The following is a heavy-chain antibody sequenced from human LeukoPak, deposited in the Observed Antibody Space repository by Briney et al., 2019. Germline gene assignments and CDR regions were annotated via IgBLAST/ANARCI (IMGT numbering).Heavy chain of an antibody. CDR1: GYTFSSHG. CDR2: IWYDGSDK. Sequence: GGSLRLSCAVSGYTFSSHGMHWVRQAPGKGLESVAAIWYDGSDKYYADSVKGRFTISRDNSKNMLYLQMDSLRAEDTALYYCARLWGSVSGYFDYWGQGTLVTVSS. D-gene: IGHD2-21*01. J-gene: IGHJ4*02. V-gene: IGHV3-33*01. CDR3: ARLWGSVSGYFDY.